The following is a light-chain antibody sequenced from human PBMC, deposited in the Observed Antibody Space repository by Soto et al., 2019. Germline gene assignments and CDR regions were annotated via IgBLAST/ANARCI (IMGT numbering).Light chain of an antibody. CDR3: QQRSNWPVT. CDR1: QSVSSY. J-gene: IGKJ1*01. CDR2: DAS. Sequence: EIVLTQSPATLSLSPGAVATLSCRASQSVSSYLAWYQQKPGQAPRLLIYDASNRATGIPARFSGSGSGTDFTLIISSLEPEDFAVYYCQQRSNWPVTFGLGTKVEV. V-gene: IGKV3-11*01.